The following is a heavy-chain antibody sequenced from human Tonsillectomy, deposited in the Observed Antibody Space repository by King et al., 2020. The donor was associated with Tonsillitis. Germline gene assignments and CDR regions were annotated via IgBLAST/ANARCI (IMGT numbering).Heavy chain of an antibody. Sequence: VQLVESGGGLVQPGGSLRLSCAASGFTFSSYAMSWVRQAPGKGLEWVSSISGIVGSTYYADSVQGRFTISRDNSKNTLYLQMNTLIAEDTAVYYCAKEIVGATTGEYGMDVWGQGTTVTVSS. J-gene: IGHJ6*02. CDR2: ISGIVGST. D-gene: IGHD1-26*01. V-gene: IGHV3-23*04. CDR1: GFTFSSYA. CDR3: AKEIVGATTGEYGMDV.